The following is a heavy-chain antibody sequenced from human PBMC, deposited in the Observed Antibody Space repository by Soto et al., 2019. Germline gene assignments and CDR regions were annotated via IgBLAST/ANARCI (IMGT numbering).Heavy chain of an antibody. CDR1: GYTFSSYS. Sequence: PGESLKISCKGSGYTFSSYSIDCVRQSPGKGLEWLVFIYPDNSGTRYSPSFQGQVTMLGAKSITTPYQQWHSLKASDTAIYYCGRPDSSGYYPYRGQGNLVTGSS. V-gene: IGHV5-51*01. CDR2: IYPDNSGT. CDR3: GRPDSSGYYPY. D-gene: IGHD3-22*01. J-gene: IGHJ4*02.